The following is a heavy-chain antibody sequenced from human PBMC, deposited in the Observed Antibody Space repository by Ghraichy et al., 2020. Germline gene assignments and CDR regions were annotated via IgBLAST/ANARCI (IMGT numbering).Heavy chain of an antibody. CDR2: ISGSGGST. V-gene: IGHV3-23*01. Sequence: GGSLRLSCAASGFTFSSYAMSWVRQAPGKGLEWVSAISGSGGSTYYADSVKGRFTISRDNSKNTLYLQMNSLRAEDTAVYYCAKGGRVIAAREKEFDYWGQGTLVTVSS. J-gene: IGHJ4*02. CDR3: AKGGRVIAAREKEFDY. D-gene: IGHD6-6*01. CDR1: GFTFSSYA.